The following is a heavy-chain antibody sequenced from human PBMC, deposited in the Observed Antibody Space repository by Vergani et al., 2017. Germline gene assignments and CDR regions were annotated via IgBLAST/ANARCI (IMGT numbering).Heavy chain of an antibody. CDR3: ARSISGGSYDY. CDR2: ISWNSGAV. J-gene: IGHJ4*02. Sequence: EVDLVESGGGLAQPGGSLRLSCEASGITFWKFGMHWVRQGPGKGLEWVSGISWNSGAVDYADSVRGRFTISRDNAKNSLFLEMNSLSAEDTAVYYCARSISGGSYDYWGRGTLVTVSS. D-gene: IGHD2-15*01. CDR1: GITFWKFG. V-gene: IGHV3-9*01.